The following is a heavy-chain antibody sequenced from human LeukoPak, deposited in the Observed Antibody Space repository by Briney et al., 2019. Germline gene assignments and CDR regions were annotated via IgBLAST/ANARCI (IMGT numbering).Heavy chain of an antibody. CDR3: ARASGDIVETATMGSY. V-gene: IGHV3-74*01. J-gene: IGHJ4*02. Sequence: PGGSLRLSCAASGFTFSSYWMHWVRQAPGKGLVWVSYFNGDDSGTNHADSVQGRFTISRDNAKNTLYLQMNSLRAEDTAVYYCARASGDIVETATMGSYWGQGTLVTVSS. D-gene: IGHD5-18*01. CDR2: FNGDDSGT. CDR1: GFTFSSYW.